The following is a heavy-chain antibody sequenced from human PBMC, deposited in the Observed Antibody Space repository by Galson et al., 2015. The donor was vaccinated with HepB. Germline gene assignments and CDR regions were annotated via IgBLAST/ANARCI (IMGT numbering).Heavy chain of an antibody. CDR1: GFTFSSYA. CDR3: ARDMGGVTMVRGAFDY. CDR2: ISYDGSNK. J-gene: IGHJ4*02. V-gene: IGHV3-30*04. Sequence: SLRLSCAASGFTFSSYAMHWVRQAPGKGLEWVAVISYDGSNKYYADSVKGRFTISRDNSKNTLYLQMNSLRAEDTAVYYCARDMGGVTMVRGAFDYWGQGTLVTVSS. D-gene: IGHD3-10*01.